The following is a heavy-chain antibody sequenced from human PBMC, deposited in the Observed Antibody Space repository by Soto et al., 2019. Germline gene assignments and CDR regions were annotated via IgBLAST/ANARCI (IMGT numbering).Heavy chain of an antibody. CDR1: GGTFSSYA. CDR3: ERDVPITMVRGEFYFYYGMDL. J-gene: IGHJ6*02. Sequence: SVKVACKASGGTFSSYASSWVRQAPGQGLEWLEGIIPIFGTANNAQKFQGRVTITADKSTCTAYMELSSLRSEDTAVYYCERDVPITMVRGEFYFYYGMDLWAEANPVTV. D-gene: IGHD3-10*01. V-gene: IGHV1-69*06. CDR2: IIPIFGTA.